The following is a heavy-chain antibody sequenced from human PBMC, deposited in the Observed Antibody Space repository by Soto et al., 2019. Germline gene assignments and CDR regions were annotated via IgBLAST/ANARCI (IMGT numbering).Heavy chain of an antibody. V-gene: IGHV3-23*01. CDR2: VGPSGAST. CDR1: GFTFSSYW. Sequence: GGSLRLSCAASGFTFSSYWMSWVRLAPGKGLEWVSVVGPSGASTFYADSVRGRFTISRDNSENTLYLQMNSLRAADTALYFCARSYYYDSTGYYRTFDYWGPGTLVTVSS. D-gene: IGHD3-22*01. CDR3: ARSYYYDSTGYYRTFDY. J-gene: IGHJ4*02.